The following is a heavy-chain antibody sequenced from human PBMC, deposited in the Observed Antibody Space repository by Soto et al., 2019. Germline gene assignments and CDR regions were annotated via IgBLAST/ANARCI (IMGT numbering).Heavy chain of an antibody. D-gene: IGHD1-26*01. Sequence: QVQLVQSGAEVKKPGSSVKVSCRASGGISDTYTISWVRQAPGQGFEWMGRITPIPNVIHYGQRFQGKVTSTADKSTNTAYMELRSLRSEDTAMYYCARVGGAVSSWDGYWGQGTLVTVSS. CDR3: ARVGGAVSSWDGY. V-gene: IGHV1-69*02. J-gene: IGHJ4*02. CDR1: GGISDTYT. CDR2: ITPIPNVI.